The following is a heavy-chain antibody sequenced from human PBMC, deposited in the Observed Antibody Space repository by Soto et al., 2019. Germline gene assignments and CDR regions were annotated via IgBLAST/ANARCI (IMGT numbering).Heavy chain of an antibody. CDR3: ARGRGDYYYHAMDV. CDR2: ISSSSRTK. J-gene: IGHJ6*02. CDR1: GFTFSSYS. Sequence: EVQLVESGGGWVQPGGSLRLSCAASGFTFSSYSMNWVRQAPGKGLEWISYISSSSRTKYYADSVKGRFTISREDAKNSLYLQVNSLRDEDTAVYYCARGRGDYYYHAMDVCGQGTTVTVSS. V-gene: IGHV3-48*02.